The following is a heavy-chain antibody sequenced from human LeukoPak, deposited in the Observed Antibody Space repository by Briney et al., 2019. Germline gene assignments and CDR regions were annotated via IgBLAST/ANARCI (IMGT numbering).Heavy chain of an antibody. D-gene: IGHD3-10*01. CDR2: IKQDGSEK. J-gene: IGHJ6*03. V-gene: IGHV3-7*01. Sequence: PGGSLRLSCAASGFTFISYWMSWVRQAPGKGLEWVANIKQDGSEKYYVDSVKGRFTISRDNAKNSLYLQMNSLRAEDTAVYYCARGDTMVRGVIKAYYYYYMDVWGKGTTVTVSS. CDR3: ARGDTMVRGVIKAYYYYYMDV. CDR1: GFTFISYW.